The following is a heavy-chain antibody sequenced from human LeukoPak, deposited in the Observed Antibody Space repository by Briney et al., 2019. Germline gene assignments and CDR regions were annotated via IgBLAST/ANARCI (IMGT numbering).Heavy chain of an antibody. D-gene: IGHD2-15*01. Sequence: SETPSLTCTVSGGSITSSRYYWGWIRQPPGKGLEWNGSNRVGACYNPSLKRRVTLSVARSKTQFCLKLSSVTAADTAVYYCARGYCSGGSCYSSYYYSYMDVWGKGTTVTVPS. CDR3: ARGYCSGGSCYSSYYYSYMDV. CDR2: NRVGA. J-gene: IGHJ6*03. CDR1: GGSITSSRYY. V-gene: IGHV4-39*07.